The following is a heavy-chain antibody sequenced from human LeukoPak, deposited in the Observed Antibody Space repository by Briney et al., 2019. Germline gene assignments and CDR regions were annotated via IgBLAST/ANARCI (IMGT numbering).Heavy chain of an antibody. D-gene: IGHD3-22*01. CDR1: GFTFSSYS. Sequence: KTGGSLRLSCAASGFTFSSYSMNWVRQAPGKGLEWVSSISSSSNYIYYADSVKGRFTISRDNAKNSLYLQMNSLRAEDTAVYYCARGQVTMIVVVIHEYYFDYWGQGTLVTVSS. CDR3: ARGQVTMIVVVIHEYYFDY. J-gene: IGHJ4*02. CDR2: ISSSSNYI. V-gene: IGHV3-21*01.